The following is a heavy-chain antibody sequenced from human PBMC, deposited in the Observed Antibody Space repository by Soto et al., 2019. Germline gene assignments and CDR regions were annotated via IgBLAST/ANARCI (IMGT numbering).Heavy chain of an antibody. D-gene: IGHD3-9*01. J-gene: IGHJ3*02. CDR1: GFSLSTSGVG. Sequence: QITLKESGPTLVKPTQTLTLTCTFSGFSLSTSGVGVGWIRQPPGKALEWLALIYWDDDKRYSPSLKSRLTITKDTSKNQVVLTMTNMDPVDTATYYCARLNFDWLLRDDAFYIWGQGTMVTVSS. CDR3: ARLNFDWLLRDDAFYI. CDR2: IYWDDDK. V-gene: IGHV2-5*02.